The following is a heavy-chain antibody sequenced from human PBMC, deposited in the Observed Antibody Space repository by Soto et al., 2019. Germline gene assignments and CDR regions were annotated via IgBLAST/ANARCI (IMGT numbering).Heavy chain of an antibody. Sequence: SETLSLTCAVYGVSFIGYYWSWILQPPWKGLEWIGEINHSGSTNYNPSLKSRVTISVDTSKNQFSLKLSSVTAADTAVYYCARGRYPFISSSGFDYRAQGTLVTISS. D-gene: IGHD3-10*01. CDR1: GVSFIGYY. CDR2: INHSGST. J-gene: IGHJ4*02. V-gene: IGHV4-34*01. CDR3: ARGRYPFISSSGFDY.